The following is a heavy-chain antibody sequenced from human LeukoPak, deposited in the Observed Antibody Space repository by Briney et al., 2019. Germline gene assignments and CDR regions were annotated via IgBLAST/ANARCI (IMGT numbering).Heavy chain of an antibody. CDR1: RFTFASYA. J-gene: IGHJ4*02. CDR3: AREYCSGCGGQEYFDY. CDR2: ISSDGGSR. V-gene: IGHV3-64*01. D-gene: IGHD2-15*01. Sequence: GSLTLSCAASRFTFASYAMHWVRPAQGKGLEYVAGISSDGGSRFHVNSVKVRFTSSRDNSKDTLYLQMGSLRAEDMAESYCAREYCSGCGGQEYFDYWGQGTLVTVSS.